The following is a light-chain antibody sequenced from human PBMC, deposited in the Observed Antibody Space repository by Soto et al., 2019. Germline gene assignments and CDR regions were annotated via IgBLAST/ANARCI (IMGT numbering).Light chain of an antibody. V-gene: IGLV4-69*01. Sequence: QLVLTQSPSASASLGASVKLTCTLSSGHSNYAIAWHQQQPEKGPRYLMKVNSDGSHRKGDGIPDRFSGSSSGAQRYLTISSLQSEHEADYYCQTWGTGIRVFGTGTKLTVL. CDR3: QTWGTGIRV. J-gene: IGLJ1*01. CDR2: VNSDGSH. CDR1: SGHSNYA.